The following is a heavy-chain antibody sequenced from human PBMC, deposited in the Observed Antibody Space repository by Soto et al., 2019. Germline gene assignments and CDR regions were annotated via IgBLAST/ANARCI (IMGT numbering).Heavy chain of an antibody. CDR1: GYTFTGYY. Sequence: ASVKVSCKASGYTFTGYYMHWVRQAPGQGLEWMGWINPNSGGTNYAQKFQGWVTMTRDTSISTAYMELSRLRSDDTAVYYCARDLRTTAYYYGMDVWGQGTTVTVSS. V-gene: IGHV1-2*04. J-gene: IGHJ6*02. D-gene: IGHD4-4*01. CDR3: ARDLRTTAYYYGMDV. CDR2: INPNSGGT.